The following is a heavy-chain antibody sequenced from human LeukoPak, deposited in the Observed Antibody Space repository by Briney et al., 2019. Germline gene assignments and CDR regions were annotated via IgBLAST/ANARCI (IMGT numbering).Heavy chain of an antibody. CDR1: GFTFDDYA. V-gene: IGHV3-9*01. CDR3: AKDIRGSYSHFDY. D-gene: IGHD3-10*01. Sequence: TGRSLRLSCAASGFTFDDYAMPWVRQAPGKGLERVSGISWNSGSIGYADSVKGRFTISRDNAKNSLYLQMNSLRAEDTALYYCAKDIRGSYSHFDYWGQGTLVTVSS. CDR2: ISWNSGSI. J-gene: IGHJ4*02.